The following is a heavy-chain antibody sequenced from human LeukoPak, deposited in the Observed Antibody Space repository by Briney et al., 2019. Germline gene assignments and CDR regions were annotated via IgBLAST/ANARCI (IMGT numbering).Heavy chain of an antibody. V-gene: IGHV3-23*01. CDR3: AKKGTVVTPGLYFDY. J-gene: IGHJ4*02. D-gene: IGHD4-23*01. CDR1: GFTFNNCT. CDR2: ISINGDRT. Sequence: RGSLRLPCAPSGFTFNNCTMSWVRQAPGKGLEWVSTISINGDRTYYADSVKGRFTISRDNSNNTLYLEMNSLGAEDTATYYCAKKGTVVTPGLYFDYWGQGILVTVSS.